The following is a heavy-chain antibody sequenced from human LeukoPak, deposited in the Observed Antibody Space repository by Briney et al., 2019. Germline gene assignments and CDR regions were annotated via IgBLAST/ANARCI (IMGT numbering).Heavy chain of an antibody. CDR2: IIPIFGTA. D-gene: IGHD3-22*01. CDR3: ARAVGYYDSSGYDYYYYYMDV. V-gene: IGHV1-69*05. J-gene: IGHJ6*03. Sequence: ASVKVSCKASGGTFSSYAISWVRQAPGQGLEWMRGIIPIFGTANYAQKFQGRVTITTDESTSTAYMELSSLRSEDTAVYYCARAVGYYDSSGYDYYYYYMDVWGKGTTVTVSS. CDR1: GGTFSSYA.